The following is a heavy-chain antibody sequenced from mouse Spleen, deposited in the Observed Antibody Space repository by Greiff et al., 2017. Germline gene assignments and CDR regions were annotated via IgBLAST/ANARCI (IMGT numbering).Heavy chain of an antibody. CDR2: ISYDGSN. CDR3: ARDPNFSMDY. J-gene: IGHJ4*01. CDR1: GYSITSGYY. Sequence: DVQLQESGPGLVKPSQSLSLTCSVTGYSITSGYYWNWIRQFPGNKLEWMGYISYDGSNNYNPSLKNRISITRDTSKNQFFLKLNSVTTEDTATYYCARDPNFSMDYWGQGTSVTVSS. V-gene: IGHV3-6*01.